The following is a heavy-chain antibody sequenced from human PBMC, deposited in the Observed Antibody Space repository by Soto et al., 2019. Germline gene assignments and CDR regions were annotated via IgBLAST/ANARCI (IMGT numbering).Heavy chain of an antibody. CDR1: GYSFTSYW. CDR3: ATTWADFKYSSSPYYGMDV. V-gene: IGHV5-10-1*01. D-gene: IGHD6-6*01. Sequence: PGESLKISCKGSGYSFTSYWISWVRQMPGKGLEWMGRIDPSDSYTNYSPSFQGHVTISADKSISTAYLQWSSLKASDTAMYYCATTWADFKYSSSPYYGMDVWGQGTTVTVSS. CDR2: IDPSDSYT. J-gene: IGHJ6*02.